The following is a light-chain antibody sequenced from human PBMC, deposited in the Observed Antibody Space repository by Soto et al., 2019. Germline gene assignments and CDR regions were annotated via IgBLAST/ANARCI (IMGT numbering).Light chain of an antibody. CDR3: QQYYAHPPT. Sequence: AIQMTHSPSSFSASVGDRVTITCRASQGIDTYLAWYQQNPGKAPRLLMYATSVLESGVPSRFIGSGSGTDYTLTISSLQSEDCATYYCQQYYAHPPTFGRGNKL. V-gene: IGKV1-8*01. CDR1: QGIDTY. CDR2: ATS. J-gene: IGKJ2*01.